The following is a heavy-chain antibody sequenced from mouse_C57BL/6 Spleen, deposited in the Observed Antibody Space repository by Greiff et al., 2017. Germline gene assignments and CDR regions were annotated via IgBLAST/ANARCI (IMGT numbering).Heavy chain of an antibody. CDR1: GYTFTDYY. CDR3: ARSKDGYYDYAMDY. Sequence: QVQLQQSGAELVRPGASVKLSCKASGYTFTDYYINWVKQRPGQGLEWIARIYPGSGNTYYNEKFKGKATLTAEKSSSTAYMQLSSLTSEDSAVYFCARSKDGYYDYAMDYWGQGTSVTVSS. J-gene: IGHJ4*01. CDR2: IYPGSGNT. V-gene: IGHV1-76*01. D-gene: IGHD2-3*01.